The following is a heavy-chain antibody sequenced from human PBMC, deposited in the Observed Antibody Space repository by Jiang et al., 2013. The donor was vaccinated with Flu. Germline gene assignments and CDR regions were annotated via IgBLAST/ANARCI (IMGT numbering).Heavy chain of an antibody. CDR1: GYSFTSYW. V-gene: IGHV5-51*01. J-gene: IGHJ2*01. Sequence: VQLVESGAEVKKPGESLKISCKGSGYSFTSYWIGWVRQMPGKGLEWMGIIYPGDSDTRYSPSFQGQVTISADKSISTAYLQWSSLKASDTAMYYCARGMATILEALYDWYFDLWGLAPWSLSPQ. CDR3: ARGMATILEALYDWYFDL. D-gene: IGHD5-24*01. CDR2: IYPGDSDT.